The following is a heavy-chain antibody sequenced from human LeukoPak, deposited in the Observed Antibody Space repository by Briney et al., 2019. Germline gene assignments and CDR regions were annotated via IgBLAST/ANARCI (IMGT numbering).Heavy chain of an antibody. CDR1: GGTFSSCA. Sequence: SVKVSCKASGGTFSSCAISWVRQAPGQGLEWMGGIIPIFGTANYAQKFQGRVTITADESTSTAYMELSSLRSEDTAVYYCARTVSPTIYCSGGSCYPNWFDPWGQGTLVTVSS. CDR3: ARTVSPTIYCSGGSCYPNWFDP. V-gene: IGHV1-69*13. CDR2: IIPIFGTA. J-gene: IGHJ5*02. D-gene: IGHD2-15*01.